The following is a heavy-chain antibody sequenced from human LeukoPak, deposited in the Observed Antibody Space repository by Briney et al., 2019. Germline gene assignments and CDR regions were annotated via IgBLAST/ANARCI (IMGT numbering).Heavy chain of an antibody. CDR1: GYTFTSYG. D-gene: IGHD2-2*01. V-gene: IGHV1-18*04. Sequence: GASVKVSCKVSGYTFTSYGISWVRQAPGQGLEWMGWISAYNGNTNYAQKLQGRVTMTTDTSTSTAYMELRSLRSDDTAVYYCARGGGYCSSTSCPIGGGMDVWGKGTTVTVSS. CDR2: ISAYNGNT. CDR3: ARGGGYCSSTSCPIGGGMDV. J-gene: IGHJ6*04.